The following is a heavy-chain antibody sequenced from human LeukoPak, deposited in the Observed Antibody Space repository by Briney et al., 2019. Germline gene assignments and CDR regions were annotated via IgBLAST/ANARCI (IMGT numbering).Heavy chain of an antibody. J-gene: IGHJ5*02. Sequence: ASVKVSCKASGYTFTGYYMHWVRQAPGQGLEWMGWINPNSGGTNYAQKFQGRVTMNRDTSISTAYMELSRLRSDDTAVYYCARDAEIARYNWNYRWFDPWGQGTLVTVSS. CDR3: ARDAEIARYNWNYRWFDP. CDR2: INPNSGGT. V-gene: IGHV1-2*02. CDR1: GYTFTGYY. D-gene: IGHD1-7*01.